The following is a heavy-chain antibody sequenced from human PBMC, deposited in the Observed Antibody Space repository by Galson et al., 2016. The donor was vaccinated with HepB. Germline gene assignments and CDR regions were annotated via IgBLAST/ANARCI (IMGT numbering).Heavy chain of an antibody. CDR2: INHSGST. J-gene: IGHJ1*01. V-gene: IGHV4-34*01. D-gene: IGHD5-24*01. CDR3: ARGQGWLQLRLRYFQH. Sequence: SETLSLTCAVYGGSFSGYYWTWIRQPPGKGLEWIGEINHSGSTDYNPSLKSRVTISVDTSKNQFSLKLTSVTAADSAVYYCARGQGWLQLRLRYFQHWGQGTLVTVSS. CDR1: GGSFSGYY.